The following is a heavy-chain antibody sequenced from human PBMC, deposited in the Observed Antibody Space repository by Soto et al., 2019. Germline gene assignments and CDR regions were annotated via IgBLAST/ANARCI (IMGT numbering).Heavy chain of an antibody. CDR3: TTGQTKYYYYYYGMDV. J-gene: IGHJ6*02. CDR1: GFTFSNAW. D-gene: IGHD1-1*01. V-gene: IGHV3-15*07. Sequence: GGSLRLSCAASGFTFSNAWMNWVRQAPGKGLEWVGRIKSKTDGGTTDYAAPVKGRFTISRDDSKNTLYLQMNSLKTEDTAVYYCTTGQTKYYYYYYGMDVWGQGTTVTVSS. CDR2: IKSKTDGGTT.